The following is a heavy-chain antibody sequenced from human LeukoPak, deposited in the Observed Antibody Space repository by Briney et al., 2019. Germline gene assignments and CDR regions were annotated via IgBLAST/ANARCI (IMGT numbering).Heavy chain of an antibody. CDR3: ARDVLKIRLGPLYGMDV. Sequence: AGGSLRLSCAASGFTFSSYGMHWVRQAPGKGLEWVAVIGYDGSNKYYADSVKGRFTISRDNSKNTLYLQMNSLRAEDTAVYYCARDVLKIRLGPLYGMDVWGQGTTVTVSS. J-gene: IGHJ6*02. CDR2: IGYDGSNK. V-gene: IGHV3-33*01. CDR1: GFTFSSYG. D-gene: IGHD2/OR15-2a*01.